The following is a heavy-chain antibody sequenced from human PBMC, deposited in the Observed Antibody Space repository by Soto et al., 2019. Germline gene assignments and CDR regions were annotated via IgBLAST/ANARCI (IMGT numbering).Heavy chain of an antibody. V-gene: IGHV3-21*01. CDR2: ISATTTYK. J-gene: IGHJ2*01. D-gene: IGHD2-8*02. CDR1: VFTFDTYT. CDR3: ARGSASKSGHLWYFDL. Sequence: GSSLRLSCTASVFTFDTYTMNWLRQAPGRVPEWVSSISATTTYKYCAASVEVRFTISRDNAKNSLYLQTNSLGAEDTAVYYCARGSASKSGHLWYFDLWGRGTLVTVS.